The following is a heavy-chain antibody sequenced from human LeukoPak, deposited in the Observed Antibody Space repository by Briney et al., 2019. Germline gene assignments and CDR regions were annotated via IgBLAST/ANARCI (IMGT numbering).Heavy chain of an antibody. Sequence: PSQTLSLTCAVSGGSISSGGYSWSWIRQPPGKGLEWIGYIYHSGSTYYNPSLKSRVTISVDTSKNQFSLKLSSVTAADTAVYYCARSQTRGAAAGLDYWGQGTLVTVSS. D-gene: IGHD6-13*01. CDR2: IYHSGST. CDR3: ARSQTRGAAAGLDY. V-gene: IGHV4-30-2*02. CDR1: GGSISSGGYS. J-gene: IGHJ4*02.